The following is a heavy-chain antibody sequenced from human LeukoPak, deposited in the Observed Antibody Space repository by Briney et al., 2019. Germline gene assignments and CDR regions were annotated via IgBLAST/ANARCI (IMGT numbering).Heavy chain of an antibody. CDR2: INPKGGGT. J-gene: IGHJ4*02. CDR3: ARVGYCSGSSCPYYFDL. Sequence: SVKVSCKASLYTFTRYYMLWVPQAPGHGPEWMGWINPKGGGTNYAHKFQGRVTMTRDTSISTAYMELRSLRCDDTAVYYCARVGYCSGSSCPYYFDLWGQGTLVTVSS. V-gene: IGHV1-2*02. D-gene: IGHD2-15*01. CDR1: LYTFTRYY.